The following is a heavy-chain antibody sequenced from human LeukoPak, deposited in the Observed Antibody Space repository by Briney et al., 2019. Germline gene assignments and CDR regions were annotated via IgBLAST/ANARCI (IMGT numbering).Heavy chain of an antibody. Sequence: SETLSLTCTVSGGPIISYYWTWIRQPPWKGLEWIGYIYYSGSTNYNLSLKSRVTISVDTSKNHFSLKLSSVTAADTAVYYCARYPYCGADCYDAFDIWGQGTMVTVSS. CDR1: GGPIISYY. CDR3: ARYPYCGADCYDAFDI. V-gene: IGHV4-59*01. J-gene: IGHJ3*02. CDR2: IYYSGST. D-gene: IGHD2-21*02.